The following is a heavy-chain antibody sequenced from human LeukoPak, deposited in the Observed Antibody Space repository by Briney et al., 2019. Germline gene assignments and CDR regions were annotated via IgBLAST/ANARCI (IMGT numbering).Heavy chain of an antibody. CDR1: GGSINHYY. CDR2: VYSNGST. D-gene: IGHD2-8*01. Sequence: PSETLSLTCNVSGGSINHYYWSWIRQPPGKELELIGYVYSNGSTKYNPSLKSRVTISEDTSKNQYSLKLTSVTAADPAVYDCPLIWYVCYAWFVPWGPGALVTVCS. CDR3: PLIWYVCYAWFVP. V-gene: IGHV4-59*01. J-gene: IGHJ5*02.